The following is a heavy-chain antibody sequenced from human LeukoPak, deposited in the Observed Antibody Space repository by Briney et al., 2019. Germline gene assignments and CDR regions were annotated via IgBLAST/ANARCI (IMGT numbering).Heavy chain of an antibody. D-gene: IGHD5-18*01. J-gene: IGHJ6*02. Sequence: PGGSLRLSCAASGFTFSSYSMNWVRQAPGKGLEWVSSISTTGSYVYYADSVKGRFTISRDNAKTSLYLQMHSLRAEDTAVYYCARRGYRPKGDYYYYYGMDVWGQGTTVTVSS. CDR1: GFTFSSYS. CDR2: ISTTGSYV. V-gene: IGHV3-21*01. CDR3: ARRGYRPKGDYYYYYGMDV.